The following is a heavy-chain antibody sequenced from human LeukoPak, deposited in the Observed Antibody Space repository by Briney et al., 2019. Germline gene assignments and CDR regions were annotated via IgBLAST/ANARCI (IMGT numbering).Heavy chain of an antibody. Sequence: PSETLSLTCTVSGGSISSYYWSWIRQPAGKGLEWIGRIYTSGSTNYNPSLKSRVTMSVGTSKNQFSLKLSSVTAADTAVYYCARDGVGAISDAFDIWGQGTMVTVSS. J-gene: IGHJ3*02. CDR2: IYTSGST. V-gene: IGHV4-4*07. CDR3: ARDGVGAISDAFDI. D-gene: IGHD1-26*01. CDR1: GGSISSYY.